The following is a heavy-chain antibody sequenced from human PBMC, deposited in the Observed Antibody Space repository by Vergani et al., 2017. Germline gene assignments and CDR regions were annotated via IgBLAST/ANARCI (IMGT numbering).Heavy chain of an antibody. CDR2: IDHTGRP. J-gene: IGHJ6*03. CDR3: GRVNTETNSQLYYYYYMDV. CDR1: GGSFTSYH. Sequence: QVQLQQWGGGLLKPSETLSLTCVVNGGSFTSYHWTRIRQSPGEGLEWVGDIDHTGRPDYNPSLKSRLTMSVDKSRNQFSLTLNSVTATDTAIYFFGRVNTETNSQLYYYYYMDVWGQGTAVTVS. D-gene: IGHD4-11*01. V-gene: IGHV4-34*01.